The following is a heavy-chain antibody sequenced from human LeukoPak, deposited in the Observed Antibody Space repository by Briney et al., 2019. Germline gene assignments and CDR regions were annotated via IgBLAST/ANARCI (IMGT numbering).Heavy chain of an antibody. V-gene: IGHV1-18*04. J-gene: IGHJ5*02. CDR2: ISAYNGNT. CDR1: GYTFTSYG. D-gene: IGHD3-9*01. Sequence: APVKVSCKPSGYTFTSYGISWVRQAPGQGLEWMGWISAYNGNTNYAQKLQGRVTMTTDTSTSTAYMERRSLRSDDTAVYYCARMEPNILTPRGWFDPWGQGTLVTVSS. CDR3: ARMEPNILTPRGWFDP.